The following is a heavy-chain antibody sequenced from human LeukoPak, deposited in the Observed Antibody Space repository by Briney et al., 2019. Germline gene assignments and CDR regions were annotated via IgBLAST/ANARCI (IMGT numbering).Heavy chain of an antibody. CDR2: ISSSGGST. D-gene: IGHD6-13*01. Sequence: GGSLRLPCAASGFTFSSYAMSWVRQSPGKGLEWVSVISSSGGSTYYADSVKGRFTISRDNSKNTLYLQMNSLRAEDTAVYYCAKGSSNWYLFDYWGQGTLVTVSS. V-gene: IGHV3-23*01. CDR3: AKGSSNWYLFDY. CDR1: GFTFSSYA. J-gene: IGHJ4*02.